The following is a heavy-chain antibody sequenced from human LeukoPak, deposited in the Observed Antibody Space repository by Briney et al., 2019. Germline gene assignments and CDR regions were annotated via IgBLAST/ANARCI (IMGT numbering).Heavy chain of an antibody. J-gene: IGHJ4*02. CDR2: IKQDGTEK. Sequence: SGGSLRLSCAASGFTFSSYWMSWVRQAPGKGLEWVANIKQDGTEKNYVDSVKGRFTISRDNAKKSLYLQMNSLRAEDTAVYYCARGGTSGSSSSYWGQGTLVTVSS. V-gene: IGHV3-7*03. D-gene: IGHD6-6*01. CDR3: ARGGTSGSSSSY. CDR1: GFTFSSYW.